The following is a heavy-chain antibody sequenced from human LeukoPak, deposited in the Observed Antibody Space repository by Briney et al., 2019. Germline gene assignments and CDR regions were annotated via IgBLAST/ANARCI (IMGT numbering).Heavy chain of an antibody. D-gene: IGHD5-12*01. Sequence: GGSLRLSCAASGFTLSGYWMSWVRQAPGKGLEWVARLHADGIERYYVDPVKGRFTISRDNAKNSLHLQMYSLRLDDTSVYYCARGGYSFDYLGQGTLVTVSS. V-gene: IGHV3-7*01. J-gene: IGHJ4*02. CDR2: LHADGIER. CDR1: GFTLSGYW. CDR3: ARGGYSFDY.